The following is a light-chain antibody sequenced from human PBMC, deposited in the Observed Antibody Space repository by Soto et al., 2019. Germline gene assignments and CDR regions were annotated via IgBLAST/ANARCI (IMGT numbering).Light chain of an antibody. Sequence: QSVLTQSPSASASLGASVKLTCTLSSGHSSYAIAWHQQQPEKGPRYLMKLNSDGSHSKGDGIPDRFSGSSSGAERYLTISSFQSEDEADYYCQTWGTGIRVFGGGTKLTVL. CDR3: QTWGTGIRV. CDR2: LNSDGSH. J-gene: IGLJ2*01. V-gene: IGLV4-69*01. CDR1: SGHSSYA.